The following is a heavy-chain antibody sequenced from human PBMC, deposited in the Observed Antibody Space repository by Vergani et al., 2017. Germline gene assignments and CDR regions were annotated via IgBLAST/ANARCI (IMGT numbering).Heavy chain of an antibody. CDR1: GGSISSGGYY. J-gene: IGHJ5*02. D-gene: IGHD3-3*01. CDR2: IYYSGST. Sequence: QVQLQESGPGLVKPSQTLSLTCTVSGGSISSGGYYWSWIRQHPGKGLEWIGYIYYSGSTYYNPSLKSRVTISVDTSKNQFSLKLSSVTAADTAVYYWARFFGVGATNWFDPWGQGTLVTVSS. V-gene: IGHV4-31*03. CDR3: ARFFGVGATNWFDP.